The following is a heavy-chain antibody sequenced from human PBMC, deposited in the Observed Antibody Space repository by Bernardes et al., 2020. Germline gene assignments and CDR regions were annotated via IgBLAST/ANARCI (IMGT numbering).Heavy chain of an antibody. Sequence: GGCPRLSHAASGMTSSSFWMHWVLPFPGKGLVWVSRINEDGSTTDYAESVKGRFTISRDNAKNTLFLHMSSLRAEDSAVYYCARDVVGREDFWGQGTLVTVSS. CDR3: ARDVVGREDF. V-gene: IGHV3-74*01. CDR1: GMTSSSFW. CDR2: INEDGSTT. J-gene: IGHJ4*02. D-gene: IGHD1-26*01.